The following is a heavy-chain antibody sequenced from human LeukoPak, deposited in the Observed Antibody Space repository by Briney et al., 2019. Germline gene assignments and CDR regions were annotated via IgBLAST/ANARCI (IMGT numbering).Heavy chain of an antibody. CDR3: ARKTSKYCSSTSCYRYFDY. CDR1: IVSIKNYY. V-gene: IGHV4-59*01. Sequence: SETLPLTCSFSIVSIKNYYWNWIRQSPGKGLQWIGYIYYTGSTDYNFSLKSRVTISLDTSENQFSLRLNSVTAADSAVYYCARKTSKYCSSTSCYRYFDYWGQGTLVTVSS. D-gene: IGHD2-2*01. CDR2: IYYTGST. J-gene: IGHJ4*02.